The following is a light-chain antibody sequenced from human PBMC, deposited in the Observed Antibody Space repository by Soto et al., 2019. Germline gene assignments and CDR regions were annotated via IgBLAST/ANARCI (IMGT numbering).Light chain of an antibody. CDR2: AAS. Sequence: TQSPSILSLSPGERATLSCRASQSVGINVAWYKQKPGQAPRLLIYAASRRATGIPDRCSGSGSGTDFTLTISRLAPEAFEVYYCQQYGSSPWTFGQGTKV. J-gene: IGKJ1*01. CDR3: QQYGSSPWT. V-gene: IGKV3-20*01. CDR1: QSVGIN.